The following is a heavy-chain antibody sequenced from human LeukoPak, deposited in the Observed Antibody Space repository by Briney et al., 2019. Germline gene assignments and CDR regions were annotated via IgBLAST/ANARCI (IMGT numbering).Heavy chain of an antibody. CDR1: GFTFSNAW. CDR3: TTDEASFAYYYDSSGTSTDY. D-gene: IGHD3-22*01. V-gene: IGHV3-15*01. Sequence: GGSLRLSCAASGFTFSNAWMSWVRQAPGKGLEWVGRIKSKTDGGTTDYAAPVKGRFTISRDDSKNTLYLQMNSLKTEDTAVYYCTTDEASFAYYYDSSGTSTDYWGQGTLVTVSS. J-gene: IGHJ4*02. CDR2: IKSKTDGGTT.